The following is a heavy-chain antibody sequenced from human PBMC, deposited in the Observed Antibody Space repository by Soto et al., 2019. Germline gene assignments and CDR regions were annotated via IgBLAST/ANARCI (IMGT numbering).Heavy chain of an antibody. CDR1: GFSLSTSGVG. J-gene: IGHJ4*02. CDR3: AHQMVRGQVGK. Sequence: QITLKESGPTLVKPTQTLTLTCTFSGFSLSTSGVGVGCIRQPPGKALEWRALIYWDDDKRYSPSLKSRLTITKDTSKTQVVLTMTTMDPVDTATYYCAHQMVRGQVGKWGQGTLVTVSS. CDR2: IYWDDDK. V-gene: IGHV2-5*02. D-gene: IGHD3-10*01.